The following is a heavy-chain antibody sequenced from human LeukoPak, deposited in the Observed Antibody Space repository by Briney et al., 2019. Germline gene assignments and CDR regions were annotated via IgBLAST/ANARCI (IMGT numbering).Heavy chain of an antibody. CDR1: GGTFSSYA. CDR3: ARDVPFYSSSWYPMRLDY. D-gene: IGHD6-13*01. J-gene: IGHJ4*02. Sequence: GASVKVSCKASGGTFSSYAISWVRQAPGQGLEWMGGIIPVFGTANYAQKFQGRVTITADESTSTAYMELSSLRSEDTAVYYCARDVPFYSSSWYPMRLDYWGQGTLVTVSS. CDR2: IIPVFGTA. V-gene: IGHV1-69*13.